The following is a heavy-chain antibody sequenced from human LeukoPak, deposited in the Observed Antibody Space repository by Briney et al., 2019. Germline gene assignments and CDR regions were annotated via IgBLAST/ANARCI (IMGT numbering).Heavy chain of an antibody. CDR1: GGSISPHY. V-gene: IGHV4-4*07. Sequence: SETLSLTCTVSGGSISPHYWSWIRQPAGKGLEWIGRVHASGSPNYNPSLKSRVIISVDKSKNQFSLNLNSVTAADTAVYYCARGGTYGSGSGQHTTLDYWDQGTLVTVSS. CDR3: ARGGTYGSGSGQHTTLDY. J-gene: IGHJ4*02. CDR2: VHASGSP. D-gene: IGHD3-10*01.